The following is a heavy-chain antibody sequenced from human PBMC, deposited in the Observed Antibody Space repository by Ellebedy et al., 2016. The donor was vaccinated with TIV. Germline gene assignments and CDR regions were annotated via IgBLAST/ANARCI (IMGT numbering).Heavy chain of an antibody. J-gene: IGHJ5*02. CDR1: GFTFSSYS. CDR3: ARGRRIAVAGTGSWFDP. Sequence: PGGSLRLSCAASGFTFSSYSMNWVRQAPGKGLEWVSYISSSSSTIYYADSVKGRFTISRDNAKNSLYLQMTSLREHDTAVYYCARGRRIAVAGTGSWFDPWGQGTLVTVSS. V-gene: IGHV3-48*02. D-gene: IGHD6-19*01. CDR2: ISSSSSTI.